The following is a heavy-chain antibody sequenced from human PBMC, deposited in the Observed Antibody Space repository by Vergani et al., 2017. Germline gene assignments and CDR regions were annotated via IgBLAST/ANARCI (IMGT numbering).Heavy chain of an antibody. CDR3: AIVTDDNHSSGYYWDY. J-gene: IGHJ4*02. CDR2: FDPEHGEV. V-gene: IGHV1-24*01. CDR1: GYSLTELT. D-gene: IGHD3-22*01. Sequence: QVQLVQSGSEVRKPGASVKVSCQVSGYSLTELTIHWVRQAPGKGLEWMGGFDPEHGEVTFAHHIQGRVTMTEDRSTDTAYMELSSLRPEDTALYYCAIVTDDNHSSGYYWDYWGQGTVVTVSS.